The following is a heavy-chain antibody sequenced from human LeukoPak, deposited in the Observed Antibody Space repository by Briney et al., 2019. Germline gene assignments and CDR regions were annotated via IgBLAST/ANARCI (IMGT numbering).Heavy chain of an antibody. J-gene: IGHJ4*02. D-gene: IGHD5-12*01. CDR3: TRRGYSGYDYGEY. CDR1: GFTFGDYA. CDR2: IRSKAYGGTT. V-gene: IGHV3-49*04. Sequence: GGSLRLSCTASGFTFGDYAMSWVRQAPGKGLEWVGFIRSKAYGGTTEYAASVKGRFTISRDDSKSIAYLQMNSLKTEDTAVYYCTRRGYSGYDYGEYWGQGTLVTVSS.